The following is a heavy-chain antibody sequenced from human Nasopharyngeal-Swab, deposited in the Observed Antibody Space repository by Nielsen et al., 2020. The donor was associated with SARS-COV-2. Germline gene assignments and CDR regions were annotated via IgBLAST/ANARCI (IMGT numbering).Heavy chain of an antibody. CDR2: IWYDGSNK. J-gene: IGHJ6*02. Sequence: GESLKISCAASGFTFSSYGMHWVRQAPGKGLEWVAVIWYDGSNKYYADSVKGRFTISRDNSKNTLYLQMNSLRAADTAVYYCARGHGYDSSGPEIYYYYYGMDVWGQGTTVTVPS. CDR1: GFTFSSYG. CDR3: ARGHGYDSSGPEIYYYYYGMDV. D-gene: IGHD3-22*01. V-gene: IGHV3-33*01.